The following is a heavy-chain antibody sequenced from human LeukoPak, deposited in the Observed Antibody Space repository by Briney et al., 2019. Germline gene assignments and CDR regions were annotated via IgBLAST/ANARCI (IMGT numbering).Heavy chain of an antibody. V-gene: IGHV5-51*01. CDR3: ARQYGDYRAFDI. Sequence: GESLTISCKGSGYSFTNYWIAWVRQMPGKGLEWVGIIYPGDSDTRYSPSFQGQVTISADKSITTASLQWSSLKASDTAMYYYARQYGDYRAFDIWGQGTMVTVPS. J-gene: IGHJ3*02. CDR2: IYPGDSDT. CDR1: GYSFTNYW. D-gene: IGHD4-17*01.